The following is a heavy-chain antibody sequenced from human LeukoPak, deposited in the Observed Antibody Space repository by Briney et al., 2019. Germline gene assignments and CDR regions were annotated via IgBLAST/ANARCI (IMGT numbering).Heavy chain of an antibody. J-gene: IGHJ4*02. V-gene: IGHV1-69*05. Sequence: SVKVSCKASGGTFSSYAISWVRQAPGQGLEWMGGIIPIFGTANYAQKFQGRVTITTDESTSTAYMELSSLRSEDTAAYYCAGSGTVQLERRGGVSFDYWGQGTLVTVSS. D-gene: IGHD1-1*01. CDR1: GGTFSSYA. CDR2: IIPIFGTA. CDR3: AGSGTVQLERRGGVSFDY.